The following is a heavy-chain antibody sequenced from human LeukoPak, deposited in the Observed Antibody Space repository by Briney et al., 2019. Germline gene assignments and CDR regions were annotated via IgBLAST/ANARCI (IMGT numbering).Heavy chain of an antibody. V-gene: IGHV4-4*09. CDR2: IYTSGST. CDR3: ARHVYNWNYNWFDP. J-gene: IGHJ5*02. CDR1: GGSISSYY. D-gene: IGHD1-7*01. Sequence: SETLSLTCTVSGGSISSYYWSWIRQPPGKGLEWIGYIYTSGSTNYNPSLKSRVTISVDTSKNQFSLKLSSVTAADTAVHYCARHVYNWNYNWFDPWGQGTLVTVSS.